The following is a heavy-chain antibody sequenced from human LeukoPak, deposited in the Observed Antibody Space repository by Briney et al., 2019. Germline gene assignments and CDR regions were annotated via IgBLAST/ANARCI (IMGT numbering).Heavy chain of an antibody. D-gene: IGHD3-10*01. CDR3: ARRANYYGSGSYYRQKNWFDP. J-gene: IGHJ5*02. V-gene: IGHV4-34*01. Sequence: PSETLSLTCAVYGGSFSGYYWSWIRQPPGKGLEWIGEINHSGSTNYNPSLKSRVTISVDTSKNQFSLKLSSVTAADTAVYYCARRANYYGSGSYYRQKNWFDPWGQGTLVTVSS. CDR2: INHSGST. CDR1: GGSFSGYY.